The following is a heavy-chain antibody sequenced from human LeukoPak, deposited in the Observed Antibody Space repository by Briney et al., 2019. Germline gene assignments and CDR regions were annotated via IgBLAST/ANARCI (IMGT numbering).Heavy chain of an antibody. CDR3: ARRSGEIWFDP. V-gene: IGHV1-18*01. Sequence: ASVKVSCKAPGYTFTSYGISWVRQAPGQGLEWMGWISAYNGKTNYAQKLQSRDTMTTDTSTSTAYMELRSLRSDDTAVYYCARRSGEIWFDPWGQGTLVTVSS. J-gene: IGHJ5*02. CDR2: ISAYNGKT. CDR1: GYTFTSYG.